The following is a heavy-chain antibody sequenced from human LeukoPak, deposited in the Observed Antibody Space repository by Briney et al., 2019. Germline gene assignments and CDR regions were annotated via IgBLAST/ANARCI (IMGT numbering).Heavy chain of an antibody. Sequence: GGSLRLSCAASGFTFSSYAMSWVRQAPGRGLEWVSIISGNSDSTYYADSVKGRFTISRDNSKNTLYLQMNSLRAEDTAVYYCAKDGSLRMGYYYGMDVWGQGTTVTVSS. CDR1: GFTFSSYA. D-gene: IGHD4-17*01. V-gene: IGHV3-23*01. CDR3: AKDGSLRMGYYYGMDV. CDR2: ISGNSDST. J-gene: IGHJ6*02.